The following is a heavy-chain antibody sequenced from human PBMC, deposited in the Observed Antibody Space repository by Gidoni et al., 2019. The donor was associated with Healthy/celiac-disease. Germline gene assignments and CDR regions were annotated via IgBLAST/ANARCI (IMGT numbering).Heavy chain of an antibody. CDR1: GGTFSSYA. V-gene: IGHV1-69*01. CDR2: IIPIFGTA. CDR3: ASREALVSRAYYYDSSGFDAFDI. D-gene: IGHD3-22*01. J-gene: IGHJ3*02. Sequence: QVQLVQSGAAVTKPGSSVHVSCKASGGTFSSYAISWVRQAPGQGLEWMGGIIPIFGTANYAQKCQGRVTITADESTSTAYMELSSLRSEDTAVYYCASREALVSRAYYYDSSGFDAFDIWGQGTMVTVSS.